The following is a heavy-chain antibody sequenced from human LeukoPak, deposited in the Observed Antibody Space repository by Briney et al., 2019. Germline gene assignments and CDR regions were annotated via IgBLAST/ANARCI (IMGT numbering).Heavy chain of an antibody. D-gene: IGHD2-15*01. CDR3: SRPLVPSGVSDDV. CDR2: IRAKANSFST. Sequence: GGSLRLSCVGSGFTFSVSTIHWVRQAPVKGLEWVGRIRAKANSFSTAYGTSVKGRFIISRNDSESTAFLQMNDLRIEDTAVYFCSRPLVPSGVSDDVWGQGIQVTVSS. CDR1: GFTFSVST. J-gene: IGHJ4*02. V-gene: IGHV3-73*01.